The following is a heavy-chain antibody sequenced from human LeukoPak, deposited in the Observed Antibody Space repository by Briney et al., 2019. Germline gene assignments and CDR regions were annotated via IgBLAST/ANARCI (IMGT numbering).Heavy chain of an antibody. Sequence: GSLRLSCAASGFTSSSYAMHWVRQSPGNRLEWIGYIYYSGSTNYNPSLKSRVTISIHTSRNQFSLMLSSVTAADTAMYYCARYYDRTGFDYWGQGTLVTVSS. CDR1: GFTSSSYA. J-gene: IGHJ4*02. CDR2: IYYSGST. D-gene: IGHD3-16*01. CDR3: ARYYDRTGFDY. V-gene: IGHV4-59*08.